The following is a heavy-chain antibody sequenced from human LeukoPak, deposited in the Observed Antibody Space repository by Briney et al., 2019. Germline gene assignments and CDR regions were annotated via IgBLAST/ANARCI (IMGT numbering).Heavy chain of an antibody. J-gene: IGHJ4*02. CDR3: ARGVPGSYRIFYIDY. CDR1: GFTFSSYS. Sequence: PGGSLRLSCAASGFTFSSYSMNWVRQAPGKGLEWVSSISSSSSYIYYADSVKGRFTISRDNAKNSLYLQMNSLRAEDTAVYYCARGVPGSYRIFYIDYWGQGTLVTVSS. V-gene: IGHV3-21*01. CDR2: ISSSSSYI. D-gene: IGHD3-16*02.